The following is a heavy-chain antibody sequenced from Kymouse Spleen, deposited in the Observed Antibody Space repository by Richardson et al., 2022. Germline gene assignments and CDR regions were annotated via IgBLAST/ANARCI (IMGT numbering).Heavy chain of an antibody. CDR3: ARGHGSGSYYRWFDP. D-gene: IGHD3-10*01. CDR1: GGSFSGYY. Sequence: QVQLQQWGAGLLKPSETLSLTCAVYGGSFSGYYWSWIRQPPGKGLEWIGEINHSGSTNYNPSLKSRVTISVDTSKNQFSLKLSSVTAADTAVYYCARGHGSGSYYRWFDPWGQGTLVTVSS. CDR2: INHSGST. J-gene: IGHJ5*02. V-gene: IGHV4-34*01.